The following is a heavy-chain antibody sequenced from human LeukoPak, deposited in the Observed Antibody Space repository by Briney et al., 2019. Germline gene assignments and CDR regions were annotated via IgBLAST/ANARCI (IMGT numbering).Heavy chain of an antibody. CDR1: GGSSSPYY. V-gene: IGHV4-4*09. CDR3: VRPGQSSWWVYFNY. CDR2: IHTSGST. D-gene: IGHD2-8*01. J-gene: IGHJ4*02. Sequence: SETLSLTCTVSGGSSSPYYWTWIRQPPGKGLEWIGYIHTSGSTYYNPSLKSRVTMSVDTSKNQFSLRLSSVTAADTAVYYCVRPGQSSWWVYFNYWGQGTAVTVSS.